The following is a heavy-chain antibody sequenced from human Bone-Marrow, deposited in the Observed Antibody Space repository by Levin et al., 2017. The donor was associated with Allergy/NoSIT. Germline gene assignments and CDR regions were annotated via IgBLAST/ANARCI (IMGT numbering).Heavy chain of an antibody. CDR2: ISWNSIPI. Sequence: PGGSLRLSCGGSGFTFGDYAMHWVRQVPGKGLEWVSGISWNSIPIGYADSAEGRFTISRDNAKNSLSLQMTSLRPDDTGLYYCAKADFSSGFYDYWGQGTLVTVSS. CDR1: GFTFGDYA. D-gene: IGHD3-3*01. CDR3: AKADFSSGFYDY. V-gene: IGHV3-9*01. J-gene: IGHJ4*02.